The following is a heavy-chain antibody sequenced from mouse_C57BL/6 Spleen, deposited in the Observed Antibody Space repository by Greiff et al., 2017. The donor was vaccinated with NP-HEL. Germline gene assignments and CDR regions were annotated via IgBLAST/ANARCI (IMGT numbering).Heavy chain of an antibody. D-gene: IGHD2-4*01. CDR3: ARRYDYDEAMDY. Sequence: QVQLQQPGAELVKPGASVKMSCKASGYTFTSYWITWVKQRPGQGLEWIGDIYPGSGSTNYNEKFKSKATLTVDTSSSTAYMQLSSLTSEDSAVYYCARRYDYDEAMDYWGQGTSVTVSS. V-gene: IGHV1-55*01. CDR2: IYPGSGST. J-gene: IGHJ4*01. CDR1: GYTFTSYW.